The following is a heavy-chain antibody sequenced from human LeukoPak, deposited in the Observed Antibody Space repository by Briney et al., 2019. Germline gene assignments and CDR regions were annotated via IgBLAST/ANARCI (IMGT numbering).Heavy chain of an antibody. J-gene: IGHJ4*02. CDR1: GFSFDAYA. D-gene: IGHD2-21*02. Sequence: PGGSLRISCAASGFSFDAYAMSGVRQAPGKGLEWVSGISETGRTTSYTDSVKGRFTISRDNSKNTLHLQMNRLRAEDTALYYCAKDHDNTDYYYYFDSWGQGTLVTVSS. CDR3: AKDHDNTDYYYYFDS. V-gene: IGHV3-23*01. CDR2: ISETGRTT.